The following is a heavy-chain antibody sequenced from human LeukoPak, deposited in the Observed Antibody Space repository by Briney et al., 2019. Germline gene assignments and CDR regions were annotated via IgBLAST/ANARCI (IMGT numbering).Heavy chain of an antibody. J-gene: IGHJ6*03. D-gene: IGHD3-9*01. CDR1: GFTFSSYS. CDR3: ARVSHDIILTGSGIYYYYYMDV. V-gene: IGHV3-48*01. Sequence: GGSLRLSCAASGFTFSSYSMNWVRQAPGKGLEWVSYISSSSSTIYYADSVKGRFTISRDNSKNTLYLQMNSLRAEDTAVYYCARVSHDIILTGSGIYYYYYMDVWGKGTTVTVSS. CDR2: ISSSSSTI.